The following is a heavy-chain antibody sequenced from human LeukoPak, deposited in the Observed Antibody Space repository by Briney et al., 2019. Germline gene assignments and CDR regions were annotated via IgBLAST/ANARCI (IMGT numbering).Heavy chain of an antibody. J-gene: IGHJ4*02. CDR1: GGSISSGGYY. Sequence: SQTLSLTCTVSGGSISSGGYYWGWIRQPPGKGLEWIGSIYYSGSTYYNPSLKSRVTISVDTSKNQFSLKLSSVTAADTAVYYCARCSGAAAGTRFDYWGQGTLVTVSS. V-gene: IGHV4-39*07. D-gene: IGHD6-13*01. CDR2: IYYSGST. CDR3: ARCSGAAAGTRFDY.